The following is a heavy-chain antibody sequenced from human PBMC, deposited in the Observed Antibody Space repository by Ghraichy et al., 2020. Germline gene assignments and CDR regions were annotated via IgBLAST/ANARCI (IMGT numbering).Heavy chain of an antibody. D-gene: IGHD3-22*01. CDR3: ARSHYYDSSGYDY. V-gene: IGHV4-59*01. CDR1: GGSISSYY. CDR2: IYYSGST. Sequence: SQTLSLTCTVSGGSISSYYWSWIRQPPGKGLEWIGYIYYSGSTNYNPSLKSRVTISVDTSKNQFSLKLSSVTAADTAVYYCARSHYYDSSGYDYWGQGTLVTVSS. J-gene: IGHJ4*02.